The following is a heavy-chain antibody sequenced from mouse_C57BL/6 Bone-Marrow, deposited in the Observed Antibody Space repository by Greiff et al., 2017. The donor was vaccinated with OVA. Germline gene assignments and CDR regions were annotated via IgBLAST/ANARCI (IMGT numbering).Heavy chain of an antibody. Sequence: VQLQQSGAELVRPGTSVKMSCKASGYTFTNYWIGWVKQRPGHGLEWIGDIYPGGGYTNYNEKFKGKATLTAEKSSSTAYLQLSRLPSGDSAVDYGASVGDGGYYAYFDYWGQGTTLTVSA. V-gene: IGHV1-63*01. D-gene: IGHD2-3*01. CDR1: GYTFTNYW. CDR3: ASVGDGGYYAYFDY. CDR2: IYPGGGYT. J-gene: IGHJ2*01.